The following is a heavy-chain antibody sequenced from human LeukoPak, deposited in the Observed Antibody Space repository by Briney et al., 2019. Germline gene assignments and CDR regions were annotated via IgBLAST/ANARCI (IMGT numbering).Heavy chain of an antibody. CDR1: GYNFTNYW. J-gene: IGHJ3*02. V-gene: IGHV5-51*01. CDR2: IYPGDSET. Sequence: GESLKISCKGSGYNFTNYWIGWARQMSGKGLEWMGIIYPGDSETRYSPPFQGQVTISADKSISTAYLQWSSLKASDTAMYYCARQGREGGAYFPFDIWGQGTMVTVSS. CDR3: ARQGREGGAYFPFDI. D-gene: IGHD3-16*01.